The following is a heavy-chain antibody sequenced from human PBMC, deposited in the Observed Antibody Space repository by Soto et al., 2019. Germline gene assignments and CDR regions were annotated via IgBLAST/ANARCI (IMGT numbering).Heavy chain of an antibody. D-gene: IGHD2-8*01. CDR1: GYTFTSFY. CDR2: IHPSGGRP. J-gene: IGHJ4*02. CDR3: ARDDMILI. Sequence: QVQLVQSGAEVKKPGASVKVSCKASGYTFTSFYLHWVRQAPGQGLEWMGMIHPSGGRPTYAQKFQGRVTMTRDTSTSTVYMELSSLRSEYTAVYYCARDDMILIWGQGTLVTVSS. V-gene: IGHV1-46*01.